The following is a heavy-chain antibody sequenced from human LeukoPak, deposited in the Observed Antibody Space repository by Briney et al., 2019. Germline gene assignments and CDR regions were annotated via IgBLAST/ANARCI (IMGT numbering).Heavy chain of an antibody. J-gene: IGHJ4*02. D-gene: IGHD2-15*01. CDR3: AHSKTGLLILYYFDY. V-gene: IGHV2-5*02. CDR2: IYWDGDK. CDR1: GFSLSTSGVA. Sequence: SGPTLVNPTQTLTLTCTFSGFSLSTSGVAVGWIRQPPRKALEWLALIYWDGDKRYNSSLKSRLTVTKDTSKNQVVLTMTSMDPVDTATYYCAHSKTGLLILYYFDYWGQGTLVTVSS.